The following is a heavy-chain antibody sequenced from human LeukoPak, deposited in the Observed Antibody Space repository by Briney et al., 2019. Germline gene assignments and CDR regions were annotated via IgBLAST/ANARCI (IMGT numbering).Heavy chain of an antibody. CDR3: AREGGPYRPLDY. J-gene: IGHJ4*02. CDR1: GGSISNTNW. CDR2: VNLQGST. Sequence: PSGTLSLTCGVSGGSISNTNWWTWVRQPPGQGLEWIGEVNLQGSTNYNPSLKSRVAISVDKSENHISLKLTSVTAADAAVYYCAREGGPYRPLDYSGQGTLVTVAS. V-gene: IGHV4-4*02.